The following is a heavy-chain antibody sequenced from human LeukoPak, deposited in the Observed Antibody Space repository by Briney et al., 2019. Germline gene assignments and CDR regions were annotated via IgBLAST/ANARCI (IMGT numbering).Heavy chain of an antibody. V-gene: IGHV3-30*02. CDR1: GFTFSSYG. CDR2: IRYDGSNK. Sequence: GGSLRLSCAASGFTFSSYGMHWVRQAPGKGLEWVTFIRYDGSNKYYADSVKGRFTISRDNSKNTLYLQMNSLRVEDTAMYYCAKVEMATSPGGIDYWGQGTLVTVPS. CDR3: AKVEMATSPGGIDY. D-gene: IGHD5-24*01. J-gene: IGHJ4*02.